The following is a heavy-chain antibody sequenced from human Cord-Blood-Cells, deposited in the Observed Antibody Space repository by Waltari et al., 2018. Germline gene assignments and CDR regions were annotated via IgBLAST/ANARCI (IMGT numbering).Heavy chain of an antibody. CDR1: GGFFSGYY. CDR3: ARLYYFDY. J-gene: IGHJ4*02. CDR2: INHSGST. V-gene: IGHV4-34*01. Sequence: QVQLQQWGAGLLKPSETLSLTCAVYGGFFSGYYWSWIRQPPGKGLEWIGEINHSGSTNYNPSLKGRVTISVDTSKNQFSLKLSSVTAADTAVYYCARLYYFDYWGQGTLVTVSS.